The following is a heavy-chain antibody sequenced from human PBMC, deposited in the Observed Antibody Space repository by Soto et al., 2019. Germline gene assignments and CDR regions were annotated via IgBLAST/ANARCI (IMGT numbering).Heavy chain of an antibody. CDR1: GYFMTNGNY. J-gene: IGHJ4*02. CDR3: ARDRAAVASTFDY. V-gene: IGHV4-38-2*02. D-gene: IGHD6-13*01. Sequence: PWETLCLTCAVSGYFMTNGNYWGWIRQSPGKGLEWIGSIYYTGRAYYNPPLKSRLTMSVDTSKTQFYLKLTSVTAADTAVYYCARDRAAVASTFDYWGPGTLVTVSS. CDR2: IYYTGRA.